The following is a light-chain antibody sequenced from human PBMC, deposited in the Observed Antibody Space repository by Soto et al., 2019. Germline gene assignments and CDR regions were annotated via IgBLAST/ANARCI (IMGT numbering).Light chain of an antibody. V-gene: IGKV3D-15*01. CDR1: QSAGNF. CDR3: QHYNNWPPWT. J-gene: IGKJ1*01. Sequence: EIVMTQSPATLSVSPGETASLSCRASQSAGNFLAWYQQKPGQAPRLLIYYISTRATGIPARFSGSGSGTEFTPTISSLQSEDFAVYYCQHYNNWPPWTFGQGTKVDI. CDR2: YIS.